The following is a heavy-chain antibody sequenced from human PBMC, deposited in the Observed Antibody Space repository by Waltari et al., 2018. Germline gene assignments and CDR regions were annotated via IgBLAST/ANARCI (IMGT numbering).Heavy chain of an antibody. CDR1: GFRFSNYW. V-gene: IGHV3-74*03. D-gene: IGHD6-19*01. J-gene: IGHJ4*02. CDR2: ISNDESSI. CDR3: ARGPLVAGFD. Sequence: EEQLLESGGGLVQPGDSLRLSCAASGFRFSNYWMNWVRQAPGKGLVWVERISNDESSITYADSVKGRFTISRDNSKNTLYLQMNSLRAEDTAVYYCARGPLVAGFDWGQGTLVTVSS.